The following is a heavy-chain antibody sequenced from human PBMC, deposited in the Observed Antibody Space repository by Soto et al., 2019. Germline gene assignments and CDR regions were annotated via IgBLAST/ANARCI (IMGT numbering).Heavy chain of an antibody. CDR1: GGTFSSYA. CDR2: IIPIFGTA. J-gene: IGHJ4*02. Sequence: SVKVSCKASGGTFSSYAISWVRQAPGQGLEWMGGIIPIFGTANYAQKFQGRVTITADESTSTAYMELSSLRSEDTAVYYCAKTEDTAMVADFDYWGQGTLVTVSS. CDR3: AKTEDTAMVADFDY. D-gene: IGHD5-18*01. V-gene: IGHV1-69*13.